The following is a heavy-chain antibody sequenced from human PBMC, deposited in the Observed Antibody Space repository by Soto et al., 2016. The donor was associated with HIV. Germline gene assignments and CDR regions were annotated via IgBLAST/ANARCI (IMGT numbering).Heavy chain of an antibody. D-gene: IGHD5-12*01. CDR1: GFTVSNFY. V-gene: IGHV3-66*01. CDR2: IYSGGTT. J-gene: IGHJ4*02. Sequence: EVQLVESGGGLVQPGGSLRLSCTASGFTVSNFYMSWVRQAPGKGLECVSVIYSGGTTHNADSVRGRFTISRDNSKNTLYLQMNTLRAEDTAVYYCARDGLRSGRGFDYWGQGTLVTVSS. CDR3: ARDGLRSGRGFDY.